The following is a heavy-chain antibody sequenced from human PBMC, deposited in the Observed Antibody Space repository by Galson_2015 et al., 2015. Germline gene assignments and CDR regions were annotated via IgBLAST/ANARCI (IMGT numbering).Heavy chain of an antibody. V-gene: IGHV1-2*06. Sequence: SVKVSCTASGYTFTGYYMHWVRQAPGQGLEWMGRINPNSGGTNYAQKFQGRVTMTRDTSISTDYMELSGLRSDDTAVYYCARDRRKWLDPWGQGTLVTVSS. CDR3: ARDRRKWLDP. CDR2: INPNSGGT. CDR1: GYTFTGYY. D-gene: IGHD1-14*01. J-gene: IGHJ5*02.